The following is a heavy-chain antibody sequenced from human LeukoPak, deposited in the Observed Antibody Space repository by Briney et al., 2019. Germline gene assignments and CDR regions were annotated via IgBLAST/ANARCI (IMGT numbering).Heavy chain of an antibody. CDR2: IKEDGSEK. Sequence: GGSLRLSCAVSGFTFSISNNWMTWVRQAPGEGLEWVANIKEDGSEKYYVDSVKGRFTISRDNAKNSVYLQMNSLRAEDTAVYFCARGRAVDIWGQGTMVTVSS. V-gene: IGHV3-7*04. J-gene: IGHJ3*02. CDR3: ARGRAVDI. CDR1: GFTFSISNNW.